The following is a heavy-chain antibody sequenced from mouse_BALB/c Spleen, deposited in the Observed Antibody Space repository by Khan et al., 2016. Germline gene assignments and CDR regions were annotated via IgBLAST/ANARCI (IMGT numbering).Heavy chain of an antibody. CDR1: GFTFSNYW. V-gene: IGHV6-6*02. J-gene: IGHJ3*01. Sequence: QLEESGGGLVQPGGSMKLSCVASGFTFSNYWMYWVRQSLEKGLEWCAEFRLKSNNYATHYEESVKGRFTISRDDSKSSVYLQSNNLRAEDTGINYCTRVYGNTPWFAHRGQGNLVNVPA. CDR3: TRVYGNTPWFAH. D-gene: IGHD2-1*01. CDR2: FRLKSNNYAT.